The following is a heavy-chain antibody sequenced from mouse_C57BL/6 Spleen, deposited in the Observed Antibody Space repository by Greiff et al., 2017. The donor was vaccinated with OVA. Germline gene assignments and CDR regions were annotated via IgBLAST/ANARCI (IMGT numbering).Heavy chain of an antibody. CDR1: GFTFSSYA. D-gene: IGHD1-1*01. CDR2: ISSGGDYI. CDR3: TRDEWVITTVVAPFDY. V-gene: IGHV5-9-1*02. Sequence: EVKLMESGEGLVKPGGSLKLSCAASGFTFSSYAMSWVRQTPEKRLEWVAYISSGGDYIYYADTVKGRFTISRDNARNTLYLQMSSLKSEDTAMYYCTRDEWVITTVVAPFDYWGQGTTLTVSS. J-gene: IGHJ2*01.